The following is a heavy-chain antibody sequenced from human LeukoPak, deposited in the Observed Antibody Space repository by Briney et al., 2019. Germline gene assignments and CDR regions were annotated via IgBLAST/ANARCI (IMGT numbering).Heavy chain of an antibody. CDR3: ARQTGDNFDY. V-gene: IGHV1-2*02. CDR2: ITPNSGAT. J-gene: IGHJ4*02. D-gene: IGHD7-27*01. CDR1: GYTFSGYY. Sequence: ASVKVSCKASGYTFSGYYIHWLRQAPGQGLEWMGWITPNSGATKFAQKFQGRVTMTSDTSISTAYMELSRLRSDDTAVYYCARQTGDNFDYWGQGTLVTVSS.